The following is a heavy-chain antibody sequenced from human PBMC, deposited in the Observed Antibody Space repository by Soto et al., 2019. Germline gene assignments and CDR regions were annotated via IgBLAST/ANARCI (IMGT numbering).Heavy chain of an antibody. CDR3: AKDGPDGYFDY. V-gene: IGHV3-30*18. Sequence: QVQLVESGGGVVQPGRSLRLSCAASGFTFSSYDMHWVRQAPGKGLEWVALISYDGSNKYYADSVKGRFTISRDNSKNTLYLQMNSLRAEDTAVYYCAKDGPDGYFDYWGQGTLVTVSS. D-gene: IGHD2-8*01. CDR1: GFTFSSYD. J-gene: IGHJ4*02. CDR2: ISYDGSNK.